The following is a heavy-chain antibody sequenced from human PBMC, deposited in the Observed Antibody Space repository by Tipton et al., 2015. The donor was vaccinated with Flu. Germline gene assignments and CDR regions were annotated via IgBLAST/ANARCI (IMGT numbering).Heavy chain of an antibody. CDR3: AGDGGIVGVKGGMDV. CDR1: GGSISSFY. Sequence: TLSLTCTVSGGSISSFYWSWIRQPPGKGLEWIGYIYYSGSTNYNPPLKSRGTISVDTSKNQFSLKLSSVTAADTAVYYCAGDGGIVGVKGGMDVWGQGTTVTVSS. D-gene: IGHD1-26*01. CDR2: IYYSGST. J-gene: IGHJ6*02. V-gene: IGHV4-59*01.